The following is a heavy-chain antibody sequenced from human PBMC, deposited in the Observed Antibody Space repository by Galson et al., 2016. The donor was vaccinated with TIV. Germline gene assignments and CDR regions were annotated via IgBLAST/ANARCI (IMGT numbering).Heavy chain of an antibody. J-gene: IGHJ4*02. CDR1: GASITTFYW. Sequence: SETLFLTCGVSGASITTFYWWTWVRQPPGKGLEWIGDISHTGITNYNPSLRGRVTISVDKSSHQFSLKMTSVTAADSAMYYCAGSAPPGVWGPGTLVAVSS. V-gene: IGHV4-4*02. CDR2: ISHTGIT. CDR3: AGSAPPGV.